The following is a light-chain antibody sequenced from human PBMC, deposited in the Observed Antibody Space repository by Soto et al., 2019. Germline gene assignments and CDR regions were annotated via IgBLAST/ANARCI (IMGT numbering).Light chain of an antibody. Sequence: DIVMTQSPDSLAVSLGEXATINXKSSQSVLYXSNNKXYLAWYQQKPGQPPKLLIYWASTRESGVPDRFSGSGSGTDFTLTISSLQAEDVAVXXXQQXYSTPYTFGQGTKLEIK. CDR2: WAS. CDR1: QSVLYXSNNKXY. J-gene: IGKJ2*01. V-gene: IGKV4-1*01. CDR3: QQXYSTPYT.